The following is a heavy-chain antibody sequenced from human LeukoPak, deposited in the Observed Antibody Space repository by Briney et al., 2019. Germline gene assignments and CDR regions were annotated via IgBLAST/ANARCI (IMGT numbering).Heavy chain of an antibody. Sequence: PGRSLRLSCAASGFTFDDYAMHWVRQAPGKGLEWVSGISWNSGSMDYADSVKGRFTISRDNAKNSLYLQMNSLRAEDTAVYYCARDRGTYCGGDCSQYYFDYWGQGALVTVSS. J-gene: IGHJ4*02. CDR2: ISWNSGSM. D-gene: IGHD2-21*01. CDR1: GFTFDDYA. V-gene: IGHV3-9*01. CDR3: ARDRGTYCGGDCSQYYFDY.